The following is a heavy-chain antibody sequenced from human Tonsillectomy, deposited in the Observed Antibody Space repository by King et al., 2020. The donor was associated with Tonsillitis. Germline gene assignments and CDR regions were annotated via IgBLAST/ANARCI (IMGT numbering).Heavy chain of an antibody. D-gene: IGHD3-22*01. Sequence: VQLVESGGGLIQPGGSLRLSCAASGFTVSSNYMSWVRQAPGKGLEWVSVIYSGGSTYYADSVKGRFTISRDNSKNTLYLQMNSLRAEDTAVYYCARAYYDSSGYYSDYWGQGTLVTVSS. V-gene: IGHV3-53*01. CDR3: ARAYYDSSGYYSDY. J-gene: IGHJ4*02. CDR2: IYSGGST. CDR1: GFTVSSNY.